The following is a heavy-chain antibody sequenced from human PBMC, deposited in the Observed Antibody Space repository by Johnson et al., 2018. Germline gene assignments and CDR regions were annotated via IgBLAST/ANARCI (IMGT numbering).Heavy chain of an antibody. CDR3: AKDNDYSYNRRYYYGMDV. V-gene: IGHV3-30*18. CDR2: ISFDGINT. D-gene: IGHD3-16*01. Sequence: VQLLESGGGVVQPGRSLRLSCAASGFTGFTFGDYGMHWVRQAPGKGLDWVALISFDGINTHYADSVKGRFTISRDNSKKTLYLQMNSLRAEDTAVYYCAKDNDYSYNRRYYYGMDVWGQGTTVTVSS. J-gene: IGHJ6*02. CDR1: GFTGFTFGDYG.